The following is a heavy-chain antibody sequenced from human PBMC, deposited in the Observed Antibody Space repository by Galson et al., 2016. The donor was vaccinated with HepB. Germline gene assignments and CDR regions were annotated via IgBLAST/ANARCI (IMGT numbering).Heavy chain of an antibody. V-gene: IGHV3-33*01. CDR2: IWYDGSNK. CDR3: ARESSIAAAGVLDY. D-gene: IGHD6-13*01. J-gene: IGHJ4*02. CDR1: GFTFSSYG. Sequence: SLRLSCAASGFTFSSYGMHWVRQAPGKGLEWVAVIWYDGSNKYYADSVMGRFTISRDNSKNALYLQMNSLRAEDTAVYYCARESSIAAAGVLDYWGQGTLVTVSS.